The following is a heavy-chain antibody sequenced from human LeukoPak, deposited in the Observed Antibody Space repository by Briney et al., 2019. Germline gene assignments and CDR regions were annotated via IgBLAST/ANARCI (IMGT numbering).Heavy chain of an antibody. CDR1: GGTFSSYA. D-gene: IGHD6-19*01. CDR3: ARGGVIAVAGFDY. Sequence: ASVKVSCKASGGTFSSYAISWVRQAPGQGLEWVGGIIPIFGTANYAQKFQGRVTITADESTSTAYMELSSLRSEDTAVYYCARGGVIAVAGFDYWGQGTLVTVSS. CDR2: IIPIFGTA. V-gene: IGHV1-69*13. J-gene: IGHJ4*02.